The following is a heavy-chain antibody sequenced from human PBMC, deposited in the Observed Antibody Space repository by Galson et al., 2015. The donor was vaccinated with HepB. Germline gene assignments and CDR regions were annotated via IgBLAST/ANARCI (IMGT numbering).Heavy chain of an antibody. J-gene: IGHJ6*02. CDR2: MSYDESSK. Sequence: SLRLSCAASGFTFSSQGMHWVRQAPGKGLEWVAVMSYDESSKYYADSVKGRFTIFRDNSKNTLSLQMNSLRAEDTAVYYCAKDRGGAWYGGMDVWGQGTTVTVSS. CDR1: GFTFSSQG. CDR3: AKDRGGAWYGGMDV. V-gene: IGHV3-30*18. D-gene: IGHD6-19*01.